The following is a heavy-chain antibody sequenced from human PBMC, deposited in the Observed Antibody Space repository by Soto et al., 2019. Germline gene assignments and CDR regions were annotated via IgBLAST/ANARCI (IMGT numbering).Heavy chain of an antibody. J-gene: IGHJ4*02. D-gene: IGHD1-20*01. CDR3: ASFRNWNDVDY. CDR2: ISSSSSTI. V-gene: IGHV3-48*01. Sequence: PGGSLRLSCAASGFTFSSYSMNWVRQAPGKGLEWVSYISSSSSTIYYADSVKGRFTISRDNAKNSLYLQMNSLRAEDTAVYYCASFRNWNDVDYWGQGTLVTVSS. CDR1: GFTFSSYS.